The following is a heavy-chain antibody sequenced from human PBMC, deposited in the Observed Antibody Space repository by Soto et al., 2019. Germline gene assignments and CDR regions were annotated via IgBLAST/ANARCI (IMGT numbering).Heavy chain of an antibody. D-gene: IGHD3-3*01. J-gene: IGHJ6*02. CDR1: GGSFSGYY. CDR2: INHSGST. V-gene: IGHV4-34*01. CDR3: ARGERFLEDNYYYGMDV. Sequence: PSETLSLTCTVYGGSFSGYYWSWIRQPPGKGLEWIGEINHSGSTNYNPSLKSRVTISVDTSKNQFSLKLSSVTAADTAVYYCARGERFLEDNYYYGMDVWGQGTTVTVSS.